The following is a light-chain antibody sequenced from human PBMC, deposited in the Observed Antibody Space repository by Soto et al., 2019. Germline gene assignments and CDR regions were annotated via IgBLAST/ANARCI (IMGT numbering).Light chain of an antibody. CDR3: QQYNSYLYT. V-gene: IGKV1-5*03. CDR1: QSISSW. J-gene: IGKJ2*01. Sequence: DIQMTQSPSTLSASVGDRVTITCRASQSISSWLAWYQQKPGKAPTLLIYKASSLESGVPSRFSGSGSGTDSTLTISRLQPDDFATYYCQQYNSYLYTFGQGTKLEIK. CDR2: KAS.